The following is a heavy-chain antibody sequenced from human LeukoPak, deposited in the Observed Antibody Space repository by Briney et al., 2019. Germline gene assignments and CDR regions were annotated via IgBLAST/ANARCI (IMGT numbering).Heavy chain of an antibody. D-gene: IGHD1-26*01. CDR3: ARATNFYYYYGMDV. V-gene: IGHV1-46*01. CDR1: GYTFTSHY. J-gene: IGHJ6*02. Sequence: GASVKVSCKTSGYTFTSHYIHWVRQAPGQGLEWMGIINPSSGAPNYAQKFQGRVTMTRDTSTSTVYMELSSQRSEDTAVYYCARATNFYYYYGMDVWGQGTTVTVSS. CDR2: INPSSGAP.